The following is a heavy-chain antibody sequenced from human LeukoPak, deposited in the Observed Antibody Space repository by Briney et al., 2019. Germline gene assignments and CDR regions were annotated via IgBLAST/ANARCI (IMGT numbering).Heavy chain of an antibody. CDR2: ISYDGSNK. CDR3: ARGGYSYGYDAFDI. J-gene: IGHJ3*02. CDR1: GFSFSNYW. V-gene: IGHV3-30*03. Sequence: GGSLRLSCAASGFSFSNYWMNWVRQAPGKGLEWVAVISYDGSNKYYADSVKGRFTISRDNSKNTLYLQMNSLRAEDTAVYYCARGGYSYGYDAFDIWGQGTMVTVSS. D-gene: IGHD5-18*01.